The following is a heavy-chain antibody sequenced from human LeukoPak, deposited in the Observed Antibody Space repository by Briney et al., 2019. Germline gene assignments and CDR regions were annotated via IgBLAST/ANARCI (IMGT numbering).Heavy chain of an antibody. CDR2: INHSGST. J-gene: IGHJ6*02. Sequence: SSETLSLTCAVYGDPFSGYYWSWIRQPPGKGLEWIGEINHSGSTNYNPSLKSRVTISVDTSKNQFSLKLSSVTAADTAVYYCARTRLVYYYYYGMDVWGQGTTVTVSS. V-gene: IGHV4-34*01. CDR1: GDPFSGYY. D-gene: IGHD6-19*01. CDR3: ARTRLVYYYYYGMDV.